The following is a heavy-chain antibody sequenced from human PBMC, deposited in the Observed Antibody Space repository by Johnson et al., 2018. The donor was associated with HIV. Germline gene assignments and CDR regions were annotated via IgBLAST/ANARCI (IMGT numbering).Heavy chain of an antibody. CDR3: ARGGASGAFDI. CDR2: ISSNGGST. D-gene: IGHD1-26*01. J-gene: IGHJ3*02. CDR1: GFTFSSYA. Sequence: VQLVESGGGLVQPGGSLRLSCAASGFTFSSYAMHWVRQAPGKGLEYVSAISSNGGSTYYANSVKGRFTISSDNSKNTLYLQLGSLRAEDMAVYYCARGGASGAFDIWGQGTMVTVSS. V-gene: IGHV3-64*01.